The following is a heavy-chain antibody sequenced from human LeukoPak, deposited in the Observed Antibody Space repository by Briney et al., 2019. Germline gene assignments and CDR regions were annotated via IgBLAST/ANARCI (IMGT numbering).Heavy chain of an antibody. J-gene: IGHJ6*03. CDR1: VFTFTTYS. D-gene: IGHD3-3*01. V-gene: IGHV3-21*01. Sequence: GGALRLSCAASVFTFTTYSMNWVRQARGRGPEGVSSISSTSSYVYYADSVRGRFTISRDNAKNSLYLQTDSLRAEDTAVYYCATPDYDFWSGSPGGNYMAVWGKGTTVTVYS. CDR3: ATPDYDFWSGSPGGNYMAV. CDR2: ISSTSSYV.